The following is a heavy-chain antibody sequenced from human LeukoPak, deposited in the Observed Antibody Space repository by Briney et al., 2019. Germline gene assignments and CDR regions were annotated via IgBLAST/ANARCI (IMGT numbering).Heavy chain of an antibody. CDR2: IISVFGTT. J-gene: IGHJ4*02. D-gene: IGHD3-10*01. CDR1: GDTFSSHS. Sequence: ASVKVSCKASGDTFSSHSLSWVRQAPGQGLEWMGRIISVFGTTNYAQKFQGRLTISADESSRTAYMELSSLRSDDTAVYYCARYGSGRDIDYWGQGTLVTVSS. V-gene: IGHV1-69*13. CDR3: ARYGSGRDIDY.